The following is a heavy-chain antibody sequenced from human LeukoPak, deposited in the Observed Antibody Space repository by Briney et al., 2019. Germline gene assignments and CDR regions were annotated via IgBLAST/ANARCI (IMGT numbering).Heavy chain of an antibody. V-gene: IGHV4-4*07. CDR1: GGSISIYY. CDR3: ARESSGSYYNPQGYMDV. CDR2: IFTSGIT. J-gene: IGHJ6*03. Sequence: PSETLSLNCTVSGGSISIYYWNRLRQPAGKRLEWIGRIFTSGITNYNPSLKSRVTMSVDTSKNQFSLNLSSVTAADTAVYYCARESSGSYYNPQGYMDVWGKGTTVNVSS. D-gene: IGHD3-10*01.